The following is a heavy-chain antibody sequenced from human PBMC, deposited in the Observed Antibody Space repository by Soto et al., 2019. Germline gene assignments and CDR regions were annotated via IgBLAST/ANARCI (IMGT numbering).Heavy chain of an antibody. CDR2: ISYDGSNK. Sequence: QVQLVESGGGVVQPGRSLRLSCAASGFTFSSYGMHWVRQAPGKGLEWVAVISYDGSNKYYADSVKGRFTISRDNSKNTLYLQMNSLRAEDTAVYYCAKAARHYYDSSGYYWENWYFDLWGRGTLVTVSS. D-gene: IGHD3-22*01. V-gene: IGHV3-30*18. J-gene: IGHJ2*01. CDR1: GFTFSSYG. CDR3: AKAARHYYDSSGYYWENWYFDL.